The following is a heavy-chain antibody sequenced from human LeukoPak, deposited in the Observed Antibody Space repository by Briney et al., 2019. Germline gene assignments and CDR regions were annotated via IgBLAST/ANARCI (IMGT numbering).Heavy chain of an antibody. D-gene: IGHD3-22*01. CDR2: ISYDGSNK. CDR1: GFTFSSYG. J-gene: IGHJ4*02. CDR3: AKLGIDSSGYFDY. V-gene: IGHV3-30*18. Sequence: GGSLRLSCVASGFTFSSYGMHWVRQAPGKGLEWVAVISYDGSNKYYADSVKGRFTISRDNSKNTLYLQMNSLRAEDTAVYYCAKLGIDSSGYFDYWGQGTLVTVSS.